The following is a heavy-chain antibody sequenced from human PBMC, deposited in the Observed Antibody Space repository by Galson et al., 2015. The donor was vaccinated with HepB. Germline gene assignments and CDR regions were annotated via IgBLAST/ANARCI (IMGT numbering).Heavy chain of an antibody. Sequence: SVKVSCKASGGTFSSYTISWVRQAPGQGLEWMGRIIPILGIANYAQKFQGRVTITADKSTSTAYMELSSLRSEDTAVYYCAISGPPWPRKVGGDYLDYWGQGTLVTVSS. J-gene: IGHJ4*02. CDR1: GGTFSSYT. CDR2: IIPILGIA. CDR3: AISGPPWPRKVGGDYLDY. D-gene: IGHD1-14*01. V-gene: IGHV1-69*02.